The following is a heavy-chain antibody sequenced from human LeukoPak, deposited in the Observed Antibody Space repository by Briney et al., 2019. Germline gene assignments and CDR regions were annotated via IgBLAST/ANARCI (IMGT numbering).Heavy chain of an antibody. CDR1: GFTFSSYE. CDR3: ARELITMVRGVKRGYGMDV. D-gene: IGHD3-10*01. CDR2: ISSSCSTI. V-gene: IGHV3-48*03. Sequence: GGSLRLSCAASGFTFSSYEMSWVRQAPGRGLEWVSYISSSCSTIYYADSVKGRFTISRDNAKNSLYLQMNSLRAEDTAVYYCARELITMVRGVKRGYGMDVWGQGTTVTVSS. J-gene: IGHJ6*02.